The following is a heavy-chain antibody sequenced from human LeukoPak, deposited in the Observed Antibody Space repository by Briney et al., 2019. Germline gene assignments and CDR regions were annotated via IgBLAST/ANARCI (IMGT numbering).Heavy chain of an antibody. V-gene: IGHV1-46*01. CDR2: INPSGGST. CDR1: GYTFTSYG. Sequence: ASVKVSCKASGYTFTSYGISWVRQAPGQGLEWMGIINPSGGSTSYAQKFQGRVTMTRDTSTSTVYMELSSLRSEDTAVYYCARAPYSSSVLNWFDPWGQGTLVTVSS. CDR3: ARAPYSSSVLNWFDP. D-gene: IGHD6-13*01. J-gene: IGHJ5*02.